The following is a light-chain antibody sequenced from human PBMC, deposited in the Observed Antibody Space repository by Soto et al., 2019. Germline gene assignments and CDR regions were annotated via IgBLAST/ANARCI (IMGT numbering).Light chain of an antibody. CDR2: DAS. CDR3: QNYDSPPRT. V-gene: IGKV1-27*01. CDR1: QGISNY. J-gene: IGKJ1*01. Sequence: DIQMTQSPSSLSASVGDRVTITCRASQGISNYLAWYQQKPGKVPKLLIYDASTLQSGVPPRFSGSGSGTDFTLTITSLQPADVSNYYCQNYDSPPRTFGQGTKVEI.